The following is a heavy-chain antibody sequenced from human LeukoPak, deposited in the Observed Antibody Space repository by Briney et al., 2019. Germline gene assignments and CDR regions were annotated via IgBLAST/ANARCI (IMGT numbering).Heavy chain of an antibody. J-gene: IGHJ4*02. D-gene: IGHD1-26*01. Sequence: PGGSLRLSCAVSGFTFSDYYMSWVRQAPGKGLEWVSYISSSGSMLHYADSVEGRFTISRDNAKNSLYLQMSSLRAEDTAVYYCARDMTSIGGASAYWGQGTLVTVSS. CDR1: GFTFSDYY. V-gene: IGHV3-11*04. CDR2: ISSSGSML. CDR3: ARDMTSIGGASAY.